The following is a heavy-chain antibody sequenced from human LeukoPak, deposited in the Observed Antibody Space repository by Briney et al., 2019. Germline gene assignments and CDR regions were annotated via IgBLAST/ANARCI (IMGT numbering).Heavy chain of an antibody. Sequence: SETLSLTCAVSGYSISSGYYWGWIRQPPGKGLEWIGSIYHSGSTYYNPSLKSRVTISVDTSKNQFSLKLSSVTAADTAVYYCAGQHTYYYGSGSYRIDYWGQGTLVTVSS. CDR1: GYSISSGYY. V-gene: IGHV4-38-2*01. CDR2: IYHSGST. D-gene: IGHD3-10*01. J-gene: IGHJ4*02. CDR3: AGQHTYYYGSGSYRIDY.